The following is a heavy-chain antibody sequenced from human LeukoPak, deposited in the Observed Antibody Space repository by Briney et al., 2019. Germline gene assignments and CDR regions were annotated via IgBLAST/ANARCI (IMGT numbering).Heavy chain of an antibody. V-gene: IGHV1-69*04. CDR3: ARSQWELPLSY. CDR1: GGTFSSSA. Sequence: SVKVSCKASGGTFSSSAISWVRQAPGQGLEWMGRIIPILGIANYAQKFQGRVAITADKSTSTAYMELSSLRSEDTAVYYCARSQWELPLSYWGQGTLVTVSS. CDR2: IIPILGIA. D-gene: IGHD1-26*01. J-gene: IGHJ4*02.